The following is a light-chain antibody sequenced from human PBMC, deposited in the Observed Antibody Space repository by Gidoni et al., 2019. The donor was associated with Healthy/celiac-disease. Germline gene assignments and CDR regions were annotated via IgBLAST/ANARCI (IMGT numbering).Light chain of an antibody. CDR3: QQYYSTPWA. Sequence: DIVMTQSPDSLAVSLGDRATINCKSSQSVLYSSNNKNYLAWYQQKPGQPPKLLIYWASTRESGVPDRFSGSGSGTDFTLTISSLQAEDVAVYYCQQYYSTPWAFXXXTKVEIK. CDR2: WAS. V-gene: IGKV4-1*01. J-gene: IGKJ1*01. CDR1: QSVLYSSNNKNY.